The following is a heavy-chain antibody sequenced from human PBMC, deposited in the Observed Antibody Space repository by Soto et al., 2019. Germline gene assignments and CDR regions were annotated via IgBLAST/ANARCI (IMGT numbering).Heavy chain of an antibody. V-gene: IGHV1-69*13. D-gene: IGHD6-13*01. CDR3: ARDRRGFSSSQTEYYYYYYGMDV. Sequence: ASVKVSCKASGGTFSSYAISWVRQAPGQGLEWMGGIIPIFGTANYAQKFQGRVTITADESTSTAYMELSSLRSEDTAVYYCARDRRGFSSSQTEYYYYYYGMDVWGQGTTVTVSS. CDR2: IIPIFGTA. J-gene: IGHJ6*02. CDR1: GGTFSSYA.